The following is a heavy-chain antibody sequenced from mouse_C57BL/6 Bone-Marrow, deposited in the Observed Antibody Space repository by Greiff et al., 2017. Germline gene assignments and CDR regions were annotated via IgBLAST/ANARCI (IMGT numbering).Heavy chain of an antibody. CDR3: ARATVVAFDY. D-gene: IGHD1-1*01. V-gene: IGHV5-17*01. J-gene: IGHJ2*01. CDR2: ISSGSSTI. Sequence: DVMLVESGGGLVKPGRSLKLSCAASGFTFSDYGMHWVRQAPEKGLEWVAYISSGSSTIYYADTVKGRFTISRDNAKNTLFLQMTSLRSEDTAMYYCARATVVAFDYWGKGTTLTVSS. CDR1: GFTFSDYG.